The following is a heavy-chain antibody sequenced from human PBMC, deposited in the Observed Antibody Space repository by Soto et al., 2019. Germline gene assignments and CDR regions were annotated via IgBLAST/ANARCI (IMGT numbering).Heavy chain of an antibody. CDR3: ARIGEREYSGYDGFFDY. D-gene: IGHD5-12*01. V-gene: IGHV4-59*01. Sequence: SETLSLTCTVSGGFISSYYWSWIRQPPGKGLEWIGYIYYSGSTNYNPSLKSRVTISVDTSKNQFSLKLSSVTAADTAVYYCARIGEREYSGYDGFFDYWGQGTLVTVSS. CDR1: GGFISSYY. CDR2: IYYSGST. J-gene: IGHJ4*02.